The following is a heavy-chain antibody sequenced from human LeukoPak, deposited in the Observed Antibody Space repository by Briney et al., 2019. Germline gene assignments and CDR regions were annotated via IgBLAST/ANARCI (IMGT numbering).Heavy chain of an antibody. CDR3: ARVGDYENSGSQPFDY. V-gene: IGHV3-33*01. J-gene: IGHJ4*02. CDR1: GFIFSSFG. D-gene: IGHD3-22*01. Sequence: GGSLRLSCAASGFIFSSFGTHWVRQAPGKGLEWVAVIWHDGSYKYYLDSVKGRFTISRDNAKNTLYLQMNNLRVEDTAVYYCARVGDYENSGSQPFDYWGQGTLVTVSS. CDR2: IWHDGSYK.